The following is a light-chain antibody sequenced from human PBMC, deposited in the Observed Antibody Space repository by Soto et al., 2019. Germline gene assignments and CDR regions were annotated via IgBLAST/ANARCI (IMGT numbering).Light chain of an antibody. CDR1: QAVLSGY. Sequence: EIGLTQSPGALYLSPGEGATLSCRATQAVLSGYLAWYHQKPGQAPRLLMYGVSSRPTGISDRFSGSESGTKFTLTITRLEPEHCSLYYCQQYGDPPFNFGQGTKLKIK. V-gene: IGKV3-20*01. CDR3: QQYGDPPFN. J-gene: IGKJ2*01. CDR2: GVS.